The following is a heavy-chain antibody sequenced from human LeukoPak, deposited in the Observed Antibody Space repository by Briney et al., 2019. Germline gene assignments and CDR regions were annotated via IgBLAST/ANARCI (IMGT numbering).Heavy chain of an antibody. CDR2: IRSSSSYI. V-gene: IGHV3-21*01. Sequence: PGGSLRLSCAASGFTFSSYSMNWVRQAPGKGLEWVSSIRSSSSYIYCADSVKGRFTISRDNAKNSLYLQMNSLRAEDTAVYYCARFGGNSEGYYFDYWGQGTLVTVSS. CDR1: GFTFSSYS. CDR3: ARFGGNSEGYYFDY. D-gene: IGHD4-23*01. J-gene: IGHJ4*02.